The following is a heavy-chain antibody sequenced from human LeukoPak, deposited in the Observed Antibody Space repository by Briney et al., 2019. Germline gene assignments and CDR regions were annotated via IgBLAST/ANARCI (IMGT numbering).Heavy chain of an antibody. CDR1: GASITNYY. J-gene: IGHJ4*02. Sequence: SETLSLTCTVSGASITNYYWSWIRQSAGRGLEWIGRIYPSGSTHSNPSLKSRVTMSLDTSKNQFSLGLSSVTAADTAVYYCARVRPNWNDGTFDYWGQGTLVTVSS. CDR2: IYPSGST. D-gene: IGHD1-1*01. V-gene: IGHV4-4*07. CDR3: ARVRPNWNDGTFDY.